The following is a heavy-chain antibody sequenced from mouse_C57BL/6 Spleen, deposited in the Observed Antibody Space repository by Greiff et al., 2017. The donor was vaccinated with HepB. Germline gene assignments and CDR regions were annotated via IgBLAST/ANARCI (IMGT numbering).Heavy chain of an antibody. CDR3: AREDYVYAMDY. J-gene: IGHJ4*01. V-gene: IGHV1-61*01. CDR2: IYPSDSET. Sequence: QVQLQQPGAELVRPGSSVKLSCKASGYTFTSYWMDWVKQRPGQGLEWIGNIYPSDSETPYNQKFKDKAKLTVDKASSTAYMHLSSLTSEDSAVYYFAREDYVYAMDYWGQGTSVTVSS. D-gene: IGHD1-1*01. CDR1: GYTFTSYW.